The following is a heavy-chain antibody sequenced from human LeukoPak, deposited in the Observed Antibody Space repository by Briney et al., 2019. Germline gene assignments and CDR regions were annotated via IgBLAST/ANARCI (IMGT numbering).Heavy chain of an antibody. CDR1: GGSISSGGYY. D-gene: IGHD3-10*01. V-gene: IGHV4-31*03. J-gene: IGHJ6*02. Sequence: NPSETLSLTCTVSGGSISSGGYYWSWIRQHPGKGLEWIGYIYYSGSTYYNPSLKSRVTISVDTSKNQFSLKLSSVTAADTAVYYCARGDYYGSGSYYNGQVGYYYGMDVWGQGTTVTVSS. CDR2: IYYSGST. CDR3: ARGDYYGSGSYYNGQVGYYYGMDV.